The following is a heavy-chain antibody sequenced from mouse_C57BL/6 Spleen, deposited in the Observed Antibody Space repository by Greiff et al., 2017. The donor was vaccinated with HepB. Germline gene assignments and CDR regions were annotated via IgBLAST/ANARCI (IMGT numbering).Heavy chain of an antibody. CDR3: ARRYYGSSYGYFDV. V-gene: IGHV5-17*01. CDR2: ISSGSSTI. CDR1: GFTFSDYG. Sequence: EAQRVESGGGLVKPGGSLKLSCAASGFTFSDYGMHWVRQAPEKGLEWVAYISSGSSTIYYADTVKGRFTISIDNAKNTLFLQMTSLMSEDTAMYYCARRYYGSSYGYFDVWGTGTTVTVSS. D-gene: IGHD1-1*01. J-gene: IGHJ1*03.